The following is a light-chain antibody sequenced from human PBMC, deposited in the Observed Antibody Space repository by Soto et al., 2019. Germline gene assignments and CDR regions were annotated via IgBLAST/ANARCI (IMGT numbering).Light chain of an antibody. J-gene: IGKJ1*01. CDR1: QDISNY. CDR2: DAS. CDR3: QQYDNLWT. Sequence: DIQMTQSPSSLSASVGDRVTITCQASQDISNYLNRYQQKPGKAPKLLIYDASNLETGVPSRFSGSGSGTDFTFTISSLHPEDIATYYWQQYDNLWTFGQGTKVEIK. V-gene: IGKV1-33*01.